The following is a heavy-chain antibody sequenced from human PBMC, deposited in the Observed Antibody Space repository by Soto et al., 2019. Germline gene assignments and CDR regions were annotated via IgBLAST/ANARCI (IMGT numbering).Heavy chain of an antibody. Sequence: QVQLVQSGAEVKTPGSSVKVSCKASGGTLSDYAISWVRQAPGQGLEWMGGIMPTVDSANYAQNFQGRLTISAEESTSTGKLELSSVRSDDTAVYYCGGAAVREIMGRESSGMAVWGQGTTGIVSS. CDR1: GGTLSDYA. V-gene: IGHV1-69*01. CDR3: GGAAVREIMGRESSGMAV. D-gene: IGHD3-10*01. CDR2: IMPTVDSA. J-gene: IGHJ6*02.